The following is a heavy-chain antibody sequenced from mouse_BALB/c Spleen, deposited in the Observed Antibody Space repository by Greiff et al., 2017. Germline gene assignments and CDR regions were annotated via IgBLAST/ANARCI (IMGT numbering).Heavy chain of an antibody. CDR2: INPNNGGT. J-gene: IGHJ2*01. Sequence: EVQLVESGPELVKPGASVKIPCKASGYTFTDYNMDWVKQSHGKSLEWIGDINPNNGGTIYNQKFKGKATLTVDKSSSTAYMELRSLTSEDTAVYYCARYDPHFDYWGQGTTLTVSS. D-gene: IGHD2-3*01. CDR3: ARYDPHFDY. V-gene: IGHV1-18*01. CDR1: GYTFTDYN.